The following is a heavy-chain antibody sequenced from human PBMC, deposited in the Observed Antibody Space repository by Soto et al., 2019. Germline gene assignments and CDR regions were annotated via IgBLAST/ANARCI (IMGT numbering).Heavy chain of an antibody. Sequence: SETLSLTCTVSGGSISSYYWSWIRQPPGKGLEWIGYIYDSGSTNYNPSLKSRVTISVDTSKNQFSLKLSSVTAADTAVYYCARVWGGAFDIWGQGTMVNVSS. V-gene: IGHV4-59*01. D-gene: IGHD3-10*01. CDR2: IYDSGST. J-gene: IGHJ3*02. CDR1: GGSISSYY. CDR3: ARVWGGAFDI.